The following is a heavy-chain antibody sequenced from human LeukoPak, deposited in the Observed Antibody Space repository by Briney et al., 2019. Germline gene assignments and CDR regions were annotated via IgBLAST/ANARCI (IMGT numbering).Heavy chain of an antibody. D-gene: IGHD5-24*01. CDR1: GYSYTRYW. Sequence: GESLKISCKGSGYSYTRYWIGWVRQMPGKGLEWMGIIYPGDSDTRYSPSFQGQVTISADKSISTAYLQWSSLKASDTAMYYCARWHKRWLQFAYYFDYWGQGTLVTVSS. V-gene: IGHV5-51*01. CDR3: ARWHKRWLQFAYYFDY. J-gene: IGHJ4*02. CDR2: IYPGDSDT.